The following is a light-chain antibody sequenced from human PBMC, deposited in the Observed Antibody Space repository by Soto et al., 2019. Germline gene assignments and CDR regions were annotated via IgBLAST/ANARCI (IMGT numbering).Light chain of an antibody. CDR2: EVN. J-gene: IGLJ1*01. Sequence: QSALTQPASVSGSPGQSITISCTGTSSDVGGYKYVSWYQQHPDKAPKLMIYEVNKRPSGVPDRFSGSKSGNTASLTVSGLQAEDEADYYCSSYAGSSNVFGTGTKVTVL. CDR3: SSYAGSSNV. V-gene: IGLV2-8*01. CDR1: SSDVGGYKY.